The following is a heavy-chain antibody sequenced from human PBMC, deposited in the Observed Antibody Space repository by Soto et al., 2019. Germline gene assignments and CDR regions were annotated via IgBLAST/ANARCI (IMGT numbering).Heavy chain of an antibody. CDR2: INPNSGGT. Sequence: PVKVSCEASGYTFTGYYMHWVRQAPGQGLEWMGWINPNSGGTNYAQKFQGRVTMTRDTSISTAYMELSRLRSDDTAVYYCARESGDGTNYYYGMDVWGQGTTVTVSS. CDR3: ARESGDGTNYYYGMDV. J-gene: IGHJ6*02. D-gene: IGHD1-7*01. V-gene: IGHV1-2*02. CDR1: GYTFTGYY.